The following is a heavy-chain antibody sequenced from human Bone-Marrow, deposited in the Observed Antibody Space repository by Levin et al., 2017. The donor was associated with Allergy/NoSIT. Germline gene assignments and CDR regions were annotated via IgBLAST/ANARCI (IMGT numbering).Heavy chain of an antibody. CDR3: ARDTAMERDYYYYGMDV. V-gene: IGHV3-30*04. J-gene: IGHJ6*02. CDR2: ISYDGSNK. Sequence: GGSLRLSCAASGFTFSSYAMHWVRQAPGKGLEWVAVISYDGSNKYYADSVKGRFTISRDNSKNTLYLQMNSLRAEDTAVYYCARDTAMERDYYYYGMDVWGQGTTVTVSS. D-gene: IGHD5-18*01. CDR1: GFTFSSYA.